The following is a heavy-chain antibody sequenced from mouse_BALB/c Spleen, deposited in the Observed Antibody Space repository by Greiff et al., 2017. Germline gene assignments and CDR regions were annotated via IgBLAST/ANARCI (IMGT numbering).Heavy chain of an antibody. D-gene: IGHD4-1*01. CDR2: INPGSGGT. Sequence: VQLQQSGAELVRPGTSVKVSCKASGYAFTNYLIEWVKQRPGQGLEWIGVINPGSGGTNYNEKFKGKATLTADKSSSTAYMQLSSLTSDDSAVYCCARGLGRAAYWGQGTLVTVSA. J-gene: IGHJ3*01. V-gene: IGHV1-54*01. CDR1: GYAFTNYL. CDR3: ARGLGRAAY.